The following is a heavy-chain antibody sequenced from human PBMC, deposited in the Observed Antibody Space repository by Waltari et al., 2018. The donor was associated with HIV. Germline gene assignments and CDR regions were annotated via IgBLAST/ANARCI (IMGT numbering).Heavy chain of an antibody. J-gene: IGHJ6*02. CDR3: ARGRGATIYYYYGMDV. CDR1: GGSISSGSYY. Sequence: QVQLQESGPGLVTPSQTLSLTCTAPGGSISSGSYYWSWIRQPAGKGLEWIGRIYTSGSTNYNPSLKSRVTISVDTSKNQFSLKLSSVTAADTAVYYCARGRGATIYYYYGMDVWGQGTTVTVSS. D-gene: IGHD1-26*01. CDR2: IYTSGST. V-gene: IGHV4-61*02.